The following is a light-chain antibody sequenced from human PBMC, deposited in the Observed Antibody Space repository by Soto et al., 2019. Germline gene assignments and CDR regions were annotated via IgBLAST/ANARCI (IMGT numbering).Light chain of an antibody. Sequence: AIQLTQSPSSLSASVGDRVTITCRASQGISSALAWYQQKPGKAPRLLIYDASSLESGVPSRFSGSGSGTEVAITLRIIQPEDFATYYCKQFNRYLTFGPGTKVEIK. J-gene: IGKJ3*01. CDR2: DAS. CDR3: KQFNRYLT. CDR1: QGISSA. V-gene: IGKV1-13*02.